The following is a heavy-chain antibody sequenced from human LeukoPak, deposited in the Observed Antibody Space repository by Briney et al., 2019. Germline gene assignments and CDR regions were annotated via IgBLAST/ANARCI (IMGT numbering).Heavy chain of an antibody. V-gene: IGHV4-38-2*01. CDR1: GYSISSGYY. CDR3: ARLTYTSCYEGYCYYYYMDV. Sequence: SXXLSLTCAVSGYSISSGYYWGWIRQPPGKGLEWVGRIYHSGSTYYNPSIKSGVTKAGETAKNHFSLNLSSVTAAYTAVYYCARLTYTSCYEGYCYYYYMDVWGKGTTVTVSS. CDR2: IYHSGST. J-gene: IGHJ6*03. D-gene: IGHD2-2*01.